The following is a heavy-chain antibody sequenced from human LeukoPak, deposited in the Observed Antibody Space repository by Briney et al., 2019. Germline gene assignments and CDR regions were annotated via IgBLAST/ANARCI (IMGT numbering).Heavy chain of an antibody. CDR2: ISSSSSYI. J-gene: IGHJ4*02. CDR3: ARDSTAWYDSSGYYPIPLDY. V-gene: IGHV3-21*01. CDR1: GFTFSSYS. D-gene: IGHD3-22*01. Sequence: GGSLRLSCAASGFTFSSYSMNWVRQAPGKGLEWVSSISSSSSYIYYADSVKGRFTISRDNAKNSLYLQMNSLRAEHTAVYYCARDSTAWYDSSGYYPIPLDYWGQGTLVTVSS.